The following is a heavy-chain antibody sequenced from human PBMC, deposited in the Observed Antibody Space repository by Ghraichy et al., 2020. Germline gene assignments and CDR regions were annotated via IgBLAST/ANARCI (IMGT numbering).Heavy chain of an antibody. CDR1: GDFISSFQ. Sequence: SETLSLTCTVSGDFISSFQWSWVRQPPGKEFEYIGYIYYGGSTNYNPSLKSRVTISIDTSKSQFSLKLNSVTAADTAVYYCTRVDFGRGFDPWGQGILVSVSS. V-gene: IGHV4-59*01. CDR2: IYYGGST. D-gene: IGHD3/OR15-3a*01. CDR3: TRVDFGRGFDP. J-gene: IGHJ5*02.